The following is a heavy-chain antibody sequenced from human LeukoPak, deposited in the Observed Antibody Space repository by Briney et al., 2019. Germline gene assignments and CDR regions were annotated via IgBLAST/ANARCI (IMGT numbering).Heavy chain of an antibody. Sequence: SETLSLTCTVSGGSISSSSYYWGWIGQPPGKGLEWIGSIYYSGSTYYNPSLKSRVTISVDTSKNQFSLKLSSVTAADTAVYYCARQIWDSSGYYYDYWGQGTLVTVSS. J-gene: IGHJ4*02. CDR1: GGSISSSSYY. CDR3: ARQIWDSSGYYYDY. CDR2: IYYSGST. V-gene: IGHV4-39*01. D-gene: IGHD3-22*01.